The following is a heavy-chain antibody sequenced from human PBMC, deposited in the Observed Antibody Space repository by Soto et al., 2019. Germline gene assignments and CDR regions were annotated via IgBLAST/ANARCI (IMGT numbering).Heavy chain of an antibody. CDR1: GFSISSYY. Sequence: ETLSLTCAVSGFSISSYYWSWIRQAAGKGLEWIWRIYTSGSTNYNPSLQSRVTMSVDTSKNQFSLKLSSVTAADTAVYYCAASITMVRGVIIMNYGMDVWGQGTTVT. CDR3: AASITMVRGVIIMNYGMDV. V-gene: IGHV4-4*07. J-gene: IGHJ6*02. CDR2: IYTSGST. D-gene: IGHD3-10*01.